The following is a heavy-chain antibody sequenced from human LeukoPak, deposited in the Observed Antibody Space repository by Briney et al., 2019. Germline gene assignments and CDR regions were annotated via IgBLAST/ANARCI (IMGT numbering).Heavy chain of an antibody. V-gene: IGHV3-23*01. CDR3: AQEPSAFAGSGYGSFDF. D-gene: IGHD3-22*01. Sequence: GGSLTLSCAASGFTFSSCAMSWVRQAPGKGLEWVSAIGGSGISTFYTDSVKGRFTISRDKSKHTLYLQMNSLRAEDTAVYYCAQEPSAFAGSGYGSFDFWGQGTLVTVSS. CDR1: GFTFSSCA. CDR2: IGGSGIST. J-gene: IGHJ4*02.